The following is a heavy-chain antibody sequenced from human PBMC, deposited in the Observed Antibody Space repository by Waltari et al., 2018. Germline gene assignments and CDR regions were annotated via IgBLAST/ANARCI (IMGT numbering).Heavy chain of an antibody. CDR1: GGSFSGYY. J-gene: IGHJ4*02. V-gene: IGHV4-34*01. CDR2: INQSGST. CDR3: ARGVYGSGSYNLLDY. D-gene: IGHD3-10*01. Sequence: QVQLQQWGAGLLKPSETLSLTCAVYGGSFSGYYWSWIRQPPGKGLEWIGEINQSGSTNDNPSLKRRVTISVDTAKNQCSRKLSSVTAADTAVYYCARGVYGSGSYNLLDYWGQGTLVTVSS.